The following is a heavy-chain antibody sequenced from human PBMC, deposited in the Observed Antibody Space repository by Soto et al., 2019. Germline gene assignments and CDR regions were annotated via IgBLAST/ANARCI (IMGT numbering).Heavy chain of an antibody. J-gene: IGHJ3*02. CDR1: GDSVSSNSAA. CDR3: ARALPPYSSSWYDAFDI. Sequence: SQTLSLTCAISGDSVSSNSAAWNWIRQSPSRGLEWLGRTYCRSKWYNDYAVSVKSRITINPDTSKNQFSLQLNSVTPEDTAVYYCARALPPYSSSWYDAFDIWGQGTMVTVSS. V-gene: IGHV6-1*01. D-gene: IGHD6-13*01. CDR2: TYCRSKWYN.